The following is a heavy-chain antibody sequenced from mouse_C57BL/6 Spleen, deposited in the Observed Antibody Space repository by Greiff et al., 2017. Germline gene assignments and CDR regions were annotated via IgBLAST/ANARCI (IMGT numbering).Heavy chain of an antibody. CDR3: VRHARAGVDY. V-gene: IGHV10-1*01. Sequence: EVQRVESGGGLVQPKGSLKLSCAASGFSFNTYAMNWVRQAPGKGLEWVARIRSKSNNYATSYADSVKDRFTISRDDSESMLYLQMNNLETEDTARYYGVRHARAGVDYWGQGTSVTVSS. CDR2: IRSKSNNYAT. CDR1: GFSFNTYA. J-gene: IGHJ4*01.